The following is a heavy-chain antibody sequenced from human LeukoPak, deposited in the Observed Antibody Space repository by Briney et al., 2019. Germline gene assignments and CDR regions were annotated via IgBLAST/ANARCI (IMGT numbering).Heavy chain of an antibody. CDR1: GGSISSYY. J-gene: IGHJ4*02. CDR2: IYTSGST. Sequence: PSETLSLTCTVSGGSISSYYWSWIRQPAGKGLEWIGRIYTSGSTNYNPSLKSRVTMSVDTSKNQFSLKLSSVTAADTAVYYCARLVNYYGSGSYQYYFDYWGQGTLVTVSS. CDR3: ARLVNYYGSGSYQYYFDY. V-gene: IGHV4-4*07. D-gene: IGHD3-10*01.